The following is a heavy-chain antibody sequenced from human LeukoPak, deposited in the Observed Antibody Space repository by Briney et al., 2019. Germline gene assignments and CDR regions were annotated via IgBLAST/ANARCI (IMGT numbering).Heavy chain of an antibody. CDR1: GGSISSGSYY. D-gene: IGHD3-22*01. CDR2: IYTSGST. Sequence: SQTLSLTCTVSGGSISSGSYYWSWIRQPAGKGLEWIGRIYTSGSTNYNPSLKSRVTISVDTSKNQFSLKLSSVTAAYAAVYYCARAYYYDSSGYYPNWGQGTLVTVSS. CDR3: ARAYYYDSSGYYPN. J-gene: IGHJ4*02. V-gene: IGHV4-61*02.